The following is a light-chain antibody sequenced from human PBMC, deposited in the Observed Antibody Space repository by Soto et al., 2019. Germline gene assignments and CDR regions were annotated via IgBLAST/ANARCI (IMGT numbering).Light chain of an antibody. V-gene: IGLV2-8*01. Sequence: QSALTQSPSASASPGQSVTISCTCSSGDIGAYNYVSWYQQHPGKAPKLIIYEVNKRPSGVPDRFSGSKSGITASLTVSGLQADDEADYYCGAHAGSNTWVFGGGTKLTVL. CDR2: EVN. CDR1: SGDIGAYNY. CDR3: GAHAGSNTWV. J-gene: IGLJ3*02.